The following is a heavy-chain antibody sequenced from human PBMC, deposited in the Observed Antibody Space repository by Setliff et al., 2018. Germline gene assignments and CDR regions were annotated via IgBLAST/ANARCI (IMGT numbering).Heavy chain of an antibody. D-gene: IGHD3-22*01. Sequence: ASVKVSCKASGFVFITYAITWVRQAPGQGLEWMGWISGYYNKTNYAQKFQGRVTMTTDTSTSTAYMELRSLRSDDTAVYYCARCRDYYDSSGYYPGAFDIWGQGTMVTVSS. CDR1: GFVFITYA. CDR2: ISGYYNKT. J-gene: IGHJ3*02. CDR3: ARCRDYYDSSGYYPGAFDI. V-gene: IGHV1-18*01.